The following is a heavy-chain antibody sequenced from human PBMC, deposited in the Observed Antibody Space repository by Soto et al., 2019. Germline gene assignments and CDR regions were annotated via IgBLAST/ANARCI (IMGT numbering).Heavy chain of an antibody. D-gene: IGHD6-6*01. CDR3: ARGGQVVNYGTDV. Sequence: PSETLSLTCAVYGGSFSGYYWSWIRQPPGKGLEWIGEINHSGSTNYNPSLKSRVTISVGTSKNQFSLKLSSVTAADTAVYYCARGGQVVNYGTDVWGQGTTVTVSS. CDR1: GGSFSGYY. CDR2: INHSGST. J-gene: IGHJ6*02. V-gene: IGHV4-34*01.